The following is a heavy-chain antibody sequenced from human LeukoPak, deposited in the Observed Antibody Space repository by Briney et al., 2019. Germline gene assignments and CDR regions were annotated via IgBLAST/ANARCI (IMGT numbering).Heavy chain of an antibody. CDR3: ARDGGSTGWVDY. CDR1: GFTFSSYG. J-gene: IGHJ4*02. CDR2: IWYDGSNK. D-gene: IGHD6-19*01. V-gene: IGHV3-33*01. Sequence: GGSLRLSCAASGFTFSSYGMHWVRQAPGKGLEWVAVIWYDGSNKYYADSVKGRFTISRDNSKNTLYLQMNSLRAEDTAVYYCARDGGSTGWVDYWGQGTLVTVSS.